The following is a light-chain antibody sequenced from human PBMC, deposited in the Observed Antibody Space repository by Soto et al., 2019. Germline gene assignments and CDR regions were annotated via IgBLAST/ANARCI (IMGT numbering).Light chain of an antibody. CDR3: QTWSTDIRV. J-gene: IGLJ3*02. V-gene: IGLV4-69*01. CDR2: VNSVGSH. Sequence: QPVLTQSPSASASLGASVKLTCTLSSGHNSYAIAWHQQQPEKGPRYLMKVNSVGSHSKGDGIPDRFSGSSSGAERYLTISSLQYEDEADYYCQTWSTDIRVFGGGTKLTVL. CDR1: SGHNSYA.